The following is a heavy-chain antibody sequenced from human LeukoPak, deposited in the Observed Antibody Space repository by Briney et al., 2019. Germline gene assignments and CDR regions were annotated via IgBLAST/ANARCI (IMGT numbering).Heavy chain of an antibody. V-gene: IGHV4-39*01. CDR1: GGSINSRNNY. Sequence: SETLSLTCTVSGGSINSRNNYWGWIRQPPGKGLEWLAIISDTGTTYYSPSLKSRLTISVDTSKNQFSLTLSSVTAADTAVYYCARRNYPYYFDYWGQGTLVTVSS. D-gene: IGHD1-7*01. CDR3: ARRNYPYYFDY. CDR2: ISDTGTT. J-gene: IGHJ4*02.